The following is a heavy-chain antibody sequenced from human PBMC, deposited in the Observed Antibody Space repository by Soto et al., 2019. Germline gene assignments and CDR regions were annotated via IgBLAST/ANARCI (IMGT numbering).Heavy chain of an antibody. J-gene: IGHJ4*02. Sequence: QVQLVQSGAEVKKPGASVKVSCEASGYTFNSYGISWVRQAPGQGLEWLGWISAYNGKTNYAQNLQGRVTMTTDTSTNTAYMELRSLRSDDTAMYYCARRPRERAPDYWGQGTLVTVSS. CDR3: ARRPRERAPDY. CDR1: GYTFNSYG. V-gene: IGHV1-18*01. D-gene: IGHD6-25*01. CDR2: ISAYNGKT.